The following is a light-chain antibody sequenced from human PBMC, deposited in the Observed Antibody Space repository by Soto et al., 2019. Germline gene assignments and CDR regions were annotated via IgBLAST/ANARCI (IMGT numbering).Light chain of an antibody. J-gene: IGKJ2*01. CDR2: AAF. CDR3: QHLNRYHYT. V-gene: IGKV1-9*01. Sequence: DIQLTQSPSFLSASVGDRVTIPCRASQGISSYLAWYQQKPGKAPKLLIYAAFTLQSGVPSRFSGSGSGTEFTLTISRLQPEDFATYYGQHLNRYHYTFGQGTKLEIK. CDR1: QGISSY.